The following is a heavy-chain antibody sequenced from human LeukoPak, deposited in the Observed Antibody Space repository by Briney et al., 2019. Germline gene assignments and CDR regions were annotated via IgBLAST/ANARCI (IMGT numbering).Heavy chain of an antibody. V-gene: IGHV1-2*06. Sequence: ASVKVSCKASGYTFTGYYMHWVRQAPGQGLEWMGRINPNSGGTNYAQKFQGRVTMTTDTSTSTAYMELRSLRSDDTAVYYCAREEGIAVAGNYYYGMDVWGQGTTVTVSS. J-gene: IGHJ6*02. CDR1: GYTFTGYY. D-gene: IGHD6-19*01. CDR3: AREEGIAVAGNYYYGMDV. CDR2: INPNSGGT.